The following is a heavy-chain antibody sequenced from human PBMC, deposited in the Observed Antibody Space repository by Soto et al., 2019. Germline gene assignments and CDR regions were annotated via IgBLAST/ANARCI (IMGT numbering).Heavy chain of an antibody. J-gene: IGHJ6*02. CDR3: ARGPTKAVYYYYGMDV. CDR1: GGSISSYY. Sequence: LSLTCTVSGGSISSYYWSWIRQPPGKGLEWIGYIYYSGSTNYNPSLKSRVTISVDTSKNQFSLKLSSVTAADTAVYYCARGPTKAVYYYYGMDVWGRGTTVTV. D-gene: IGHD5-12*01. CDR2: IYYSGST. V-gene: IGHV4-59*01.